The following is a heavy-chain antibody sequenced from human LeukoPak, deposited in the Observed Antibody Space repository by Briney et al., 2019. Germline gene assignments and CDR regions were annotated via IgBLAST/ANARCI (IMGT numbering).Heavy chain of an antibody. CDR3: AFASYDSSGFQFDY. CDR1: GGTFSSYT. D-gene: IGHD3-22*01. Sequence: GASVKVTCKASGGTFSSYTISWVRQAPGQGLEWMGRIIPILGIANYAQKFQGRVTITADKSTSTAYMELSSLRSEDTAVYYCAFASYDSSGFQFDYWGQGTLVTVSS. J-gene: IGHJ4*02. CDR2: IIPILGIA. V-gene: IGHV1-69*02.